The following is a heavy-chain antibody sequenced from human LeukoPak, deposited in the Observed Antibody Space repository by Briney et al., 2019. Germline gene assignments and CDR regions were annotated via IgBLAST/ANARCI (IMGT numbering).Heavy chain of an antibody. D-gene: IGHD6-6*01. CDR3: ARKSGYSSSFIDY. Sequence: SETLSLTCTVSGYSISSGYYWGWIRQPPGKGLEWIVNIYHTGSTYYNPSLKSRVTISVDTSKNQFSLKLSSVTAADTAVYYCARKSGYSSSFIDYWGQGTLVTVSS. CDR2: IYHTGST. J-gene: IGHJ4*02. V-gene: IGHV4-38-2*02. CDR1: GYSISSGYY.